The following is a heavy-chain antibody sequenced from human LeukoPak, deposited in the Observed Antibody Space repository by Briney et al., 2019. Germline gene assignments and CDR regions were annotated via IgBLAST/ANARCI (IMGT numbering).Heavy chain of an antibody. CDR1: GYTFTSYD. V-gene: IGHV1-8*01. CDR2: MSPNSGNT. CDR3: ARDAETYYYDSSGYHNWFDP. D-gene: IGHD3-22*01. Sequence: GASVKVSCKASGYTFTSYDINWVRQATGQGLEWMGWMSPNSGNTGYAQKFQGRVTMTRNTAISTAYMELSSLRSEDTAVYYCARDAETYYYDSSGYHNWFDPWGQGTLVTVSS. J-gene: IGHJ5*02.